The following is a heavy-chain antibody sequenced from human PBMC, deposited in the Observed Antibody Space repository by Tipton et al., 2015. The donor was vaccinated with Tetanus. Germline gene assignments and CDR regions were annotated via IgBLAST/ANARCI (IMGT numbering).Heavy chain of an antibody. V-gene: IGHV4-34*01. CDR2: INHSGGT. CDR3: ARERNVGVSVRDGMDV. D-gene: IGHD5/OR15-5a*01. CDR1: GGSFSGYY. J-gene: IGHJ6*02. Sequence: GLVKPSETLSLTCAVKGGSFSGYYWTWIRQAPGKGLEWIGQINHSGGTSYSSSLKSRVTISLDTSKTHFSLPLRSVTAADTAVYFCARERNVGVSVRDGMDVWGQGTTVTVSS.